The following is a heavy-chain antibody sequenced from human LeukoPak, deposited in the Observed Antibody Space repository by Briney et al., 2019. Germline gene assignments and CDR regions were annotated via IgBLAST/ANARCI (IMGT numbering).Heavy chain of an antibody. CDR3: ARGGGKLQYLAY. V-gene: IGHV4-59*12. Sequence: SETLSLTCTVSGGSISSYYWSWLRQPPGKGLEWIGYIYYSGSTNYNPSLKSRVTISVDTSKNQFSLKLSSVTAADTAVYYCARGGGKLQYLAYWGQGTLVTVSS. CDR1: GGSISSYY. D-gene: IGHD3-9*01. J-gene: IGHJ4*02. CDR2: IYYSGST.